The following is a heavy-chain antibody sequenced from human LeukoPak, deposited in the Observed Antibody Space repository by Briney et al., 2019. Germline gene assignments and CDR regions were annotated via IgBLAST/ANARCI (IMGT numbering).Heavy chain of an antibody. CDR3: ARGGKIALAGTRSSQYFQH. CDR1: GFTFSSYG. D-gene: IGHD6-19*01. V-gene: IGHV3-30*02. CDR2: IRYDGSSK. J-gene: IGHJ1*01. Sequence: GGSLRLSCAASGFTFSSYGMHWVRQAPGKGLEWVAFIRYDGSSKYYADSVKGRFTISRENSKNTLYLQMNSLRPEDTAVYYCARGGKIALAGTRSSQYFQHWGQGTLVTVSS.